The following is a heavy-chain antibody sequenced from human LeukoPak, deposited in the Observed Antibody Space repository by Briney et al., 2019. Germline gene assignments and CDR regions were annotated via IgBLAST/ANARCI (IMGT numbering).Heavy chain of an antibody. V-gene: IGHV4-59*01. CDR3: AREGSRDTLTGYYHNWFDP. Sequence: PSETLSLTCTVSGGSISSYYWSWIRQPPGKGLEWIGYIYYSGSTNYNPSLKSRVTMSVDTSKNQFSLKLSSVTAAGTAVYYCAREGSRDTLTGYYHNWFDPWGQGTLVTVSS. D-gene: IGHD3-9*01. CDR2: IYYSGST. J-gene: IGHJ5*02. CDR1: GGSISSYY.